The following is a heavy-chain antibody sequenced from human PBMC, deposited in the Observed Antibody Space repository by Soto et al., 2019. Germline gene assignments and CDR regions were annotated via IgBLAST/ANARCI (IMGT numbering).Heavy chain of an antibody. CDR3: ARKAYNYDFADC. V-gene: IGHV3-7*01. J-gene: IGHJ4*02. D-gene: IGHD3-22*01. CDR2: IKEDGSEK. Sequence: GGSLRLSCAASGFTFSSYWMSWVRQAPGKGLEGVANIKEDGSEKNYVDSVKGRLTISRDNAKNSLYLQMNSLRAEDTAVYYCARKAYNYDFADCWGQGTLVTVSS. CDR1: GFTFSSYW.